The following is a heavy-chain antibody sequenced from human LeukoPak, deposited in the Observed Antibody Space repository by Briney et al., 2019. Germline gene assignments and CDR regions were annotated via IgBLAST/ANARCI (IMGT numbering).Heavy chain of an antibody. D-gene: IGHD1-26*01. J-gene: IGHJ6*03. CDR3: ARGGYGASTPYYMDV. Sequence: GGSLRLSCAASGFTFSSYAMNWVRQAPGKGLEYVSAISSNGGSTYYANSVKGRSTISRDNSKNTLYLQMGSLRAEDMAVYYCARGGYGASTPYYMDVWGNGTTVTVPS. CDR2: ISSNGGST. CDR1: GFTFSSYA. V-gene: IGHV3-64*01.